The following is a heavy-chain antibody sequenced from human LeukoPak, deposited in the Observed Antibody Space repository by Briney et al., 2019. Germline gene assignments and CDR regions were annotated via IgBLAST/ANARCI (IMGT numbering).Heavy chain of an antibody. D-gene: IGHD5-18*01. V-gene: IGHV3-21*01. CDR3: ARGKHSYGSGSFDY. CDR2: ISSSSSYI. J-gene: IGHJ4*02. CDR1: GFTFSSYS. Sequence: PGGSLRLSCAASGFTFSSYSMNWVRQAPGKGLEWVSSISSSSSYIYYADSVKGRFTISRDNAKNSLYLQMSSLRAEDTAVYYCARGKHSYGSGSFDYWGQGTLVTVSS.